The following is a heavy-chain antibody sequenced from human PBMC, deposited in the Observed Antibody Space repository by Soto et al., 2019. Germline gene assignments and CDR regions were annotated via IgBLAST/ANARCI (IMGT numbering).Heavy chain of an antibody. J-gene: IGHJ4*02. D-gene: IGHD3-22*01. CDR1: GYDFTTYG. CDR3: ARDRLRGYDSSGFYS. Sequence: ASVKVSCKGSGYDFTTYGITWVRQAPGQGLEWMGWINPSDGSRNFAQKFEDRVTMTTATSTNTVFLELRSLKSDDTAIYYCARDRLRGYDSSGFYSWGQGTMVTVSS. V-gene: IGHV1-18*01. CDR2: INPSDGSR.